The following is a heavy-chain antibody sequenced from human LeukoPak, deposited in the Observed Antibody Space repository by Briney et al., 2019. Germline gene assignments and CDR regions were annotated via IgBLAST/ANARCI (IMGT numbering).Heavy chain of an antibody. CDR1: GYTFTGYY. CDR3: ARGSRGIAAAGTTGHSGMDV. Sequence: GASVKVSCKASGYTFTGYYMHWVRQAPGQGLEWMGRIIPILGIANYAQKFQGRVTITADKSTSTAYMELSSLRSEDTAVYYCARGSRGIAAAGTTGHSGMDVWGQGTTVTVSS. CDR2: IIPILGIA. V-gene: IGHV1-69*04. J-gene: IGHJ6*02. D-gene: IGHD6-13*01.